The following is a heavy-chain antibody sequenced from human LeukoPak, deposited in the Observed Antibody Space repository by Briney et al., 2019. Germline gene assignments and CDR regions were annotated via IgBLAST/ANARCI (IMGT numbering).Heavy chain of an antibody. CDR2: ISYDGSYK. V-gene: IGHV3-30*03. D-gene: IGHD1-7*01. CDR3: ARDYVTPGITGTTSPLDY. CDR1: GFTFSDYY. Sequence: PGGSLRLSCAASGFTFSDYYMSWIRQAPGKGLEWVAVISYDGSYKFYADSVKGRFTISRDNSKNTLYLQMNSLRADDTAVYYCARDYVTPGITGTTSPLDYWGQGILVSVSS. J-gene: IGHJ4*02.